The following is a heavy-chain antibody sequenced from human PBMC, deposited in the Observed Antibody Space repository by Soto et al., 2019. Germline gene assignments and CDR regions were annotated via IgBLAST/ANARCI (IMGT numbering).Heavy chain of an antibody. J-gene: IGHJ6*03. CDR2: IYYSGST. D-gene: IGHD3-9*01. Sequence: SETLSLTCTVSGGSISSYYWSWIRQPPGKGLEWIGYIYYSGSTNYNPSLKSRVNISVDTSKNQFSLKLSSVTAADTAVYYCARTIYYYYYYMDVWGKGTTVTVSS. V-gene: IGHV4-59*08. CDR3: ARTIYYYYYYMDV. CDR1: GGSISSYY.